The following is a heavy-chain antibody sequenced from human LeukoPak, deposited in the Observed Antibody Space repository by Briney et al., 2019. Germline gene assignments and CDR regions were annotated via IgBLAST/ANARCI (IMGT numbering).Heavy chain of an antibody. CDR3: AVSPTHDSSGYYYETSIDY. Sequence: SVKVSCKASGGTFSSYAISWVRQAPGQGLEWMGRIIPIFGTANYAQKFQGRVTITTDESTGTAYMELSSLRSEDTAVYYCAVSPTHDSSGYYYETSIDYWGQGTLVTVSS. J-gene: IGHJ4*02. V-gene: IGHV1-69*05. D-gene: IGHD3-22*01. CDR2: IIPIFGTA. CDR1: GGTFSSYA.